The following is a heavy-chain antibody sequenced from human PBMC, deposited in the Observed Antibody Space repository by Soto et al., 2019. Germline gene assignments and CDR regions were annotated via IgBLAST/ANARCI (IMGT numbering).Heavy chain of an antibody. Sequence: GGSLRLSCAASGFTFSSYWMHWVRQAPGKGLVWVSRINSDGSSTSYADSVKGRFTISRDNAKNTLYLQMNSLRAEDTAVYYCARDQLEQWPDYYYYYGMDVWGQGTTVTVS. V-gene: IGHV3-74*01. CDR1: GFTFSSYW. D-gene: IGHD6-19*01. CDR3: ARDQLEQWPDYYYYYGMDV. CDR2: INSDGSST. J-gene: IGHJ6*02.